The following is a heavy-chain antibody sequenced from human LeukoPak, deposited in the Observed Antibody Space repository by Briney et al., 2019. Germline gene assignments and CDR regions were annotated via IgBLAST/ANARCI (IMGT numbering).Heavy chain of an antibody. CDR2: ISWDGGST. D-gene: IGHD6-19*01. Sequence: GGSLRLSCAASGFTFDDYTMHWVRHAPGKGLEWVSLISWDGGSTYYADSVKGRFTISRDNSKNSLYLQMNSLRTEDTALYYCAKQFAVAGSLGYWGQGTLVTVSS. CDR3: AKQFAVAGSLGY. CDR1: GFTFDDYT. V-gene: IGHV3-43*01. J-gene: IGHJ4*02.